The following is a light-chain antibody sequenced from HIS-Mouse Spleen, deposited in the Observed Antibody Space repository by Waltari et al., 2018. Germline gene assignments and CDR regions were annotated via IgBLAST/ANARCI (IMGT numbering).Light chain of an antibody. V-gene: IGLV2-8*01. CDR1: SRYVGSYNL. Sequence: QSALTQPPSVSGSPGQSVTISCTGTSRYVGSYNLVSWYQQHPGKAPKLMIYEGSKRPSGVPDRFSGSKSGNTASLTVSGLQAEDEADYYCCSYAGSNNWVFGGGTKLTVL. CDR3: CSYAGSNNWV. J-gene: IGLJ3*02. CDR2: EGS.